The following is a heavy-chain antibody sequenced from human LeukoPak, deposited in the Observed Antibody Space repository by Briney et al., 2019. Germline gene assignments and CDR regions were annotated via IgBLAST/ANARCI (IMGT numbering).Heavy chain of an antibody. J-gene: IGHJ3*02. CDR3: ARTQLDLDGFDI. Sequence: GGTLRLSCKASGFIFGDYYMNWLRQAPGKGLECLSYISSGTINHSNYADSVKGRFTISRDNARNSLYLQMNSLRGEDTAVYYCARTQLDLDGFDIWGQGTTVTVSS. CDR2: ISSGTINHS. CDR1: GFIFGDYY. D-gene: IGHD1-1*01. V-gene: IGHV3-11*06.